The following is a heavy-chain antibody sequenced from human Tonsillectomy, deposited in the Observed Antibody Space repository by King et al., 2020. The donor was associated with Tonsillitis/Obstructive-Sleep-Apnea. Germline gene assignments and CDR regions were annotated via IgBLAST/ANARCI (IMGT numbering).Heavy chain of an antibody. Sequence: QLVQSGGGLVQPGGSLRLSCAASGFSFSSYWMHWVRQAPGKGLVWVSRINRDESSTTYADSVKGRFTISRDNAKNTLYLQMNSLRAEDTAVYYCARDPHYDFWSGGGMDVWGQGTTVTVSS. J-gene: IGHJ6*02. CDR1: GFSFSSYW. D-gene: IGHD3-3*01. CDR2: INRDESST. V-gene: IGHV3-74*01. CDR3: ARDPHYDFWSGGGMDV.